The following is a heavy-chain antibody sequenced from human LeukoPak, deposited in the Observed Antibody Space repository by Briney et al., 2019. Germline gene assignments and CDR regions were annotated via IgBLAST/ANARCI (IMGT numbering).Heavy chain of an antibody. CDR3: AKEHHDFWSGLPNYFDY. CDR1: GFTFSNYG. J-gene: IGHJ4*02. Sequence: GGSLRLSXAASGFTFSNYGMHWVRQAPGKGLEWVAFIWYDGSNKYYADSVKGRFTISRDNSKNTLYLQMNSLRAEDTAVYYCAKEHHDFWSGLPNYFDYWGQGTLVTVSS. D-gene: IGHD3-3*01. CDR2: IWYDGSNK. V-gene: IGHV3-30*02.